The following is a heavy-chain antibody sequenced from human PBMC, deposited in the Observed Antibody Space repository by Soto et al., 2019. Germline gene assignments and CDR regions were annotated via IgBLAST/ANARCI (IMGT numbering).Heavy chain of an antibody. Sequence: QVQLQESGPGLVKPSQTLSLTCTVSGGSIDNSAYYWTWIRQPPGKGLEWVGYIYYSGRTNYNPSLNSRLTISLDTSKNQFSLRLTSVSDADTARYYCARDRSNSPDYFDFWGQGTLVTVSS. CDR3: ARDRSNSPDYFDF. CDR2: IYYSGRT. V-gene: IGHV4-30-4*01. D-gene: IGHD6-6*01. J-gene: IGHJ4*02. CDR1: GGSIDNSAYY.